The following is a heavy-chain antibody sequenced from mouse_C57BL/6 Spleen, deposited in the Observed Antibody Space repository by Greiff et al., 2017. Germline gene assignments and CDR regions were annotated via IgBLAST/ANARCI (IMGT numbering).Heavy chain of an antibody. V-gene: IGHV1-22*01. J-gene: IGHJ2*01. Sequence: EVQLQQSGPELVKPGASVKMSCKASGYTFTDYNMHWVKQSHGKSLEWIGYINPNNGGTSYNQKVKGKATLTVNKSSSTAYMELRSLTSEDSAVYYCARAPYYYGSSLYYFDYWGQGTTLTVSS. CDR1: GYTFTDYN. CDR2: INPNNGGT. CDR3: ARAPYYYGSSLYYFDY. D-gene: IGHD1-1*01.